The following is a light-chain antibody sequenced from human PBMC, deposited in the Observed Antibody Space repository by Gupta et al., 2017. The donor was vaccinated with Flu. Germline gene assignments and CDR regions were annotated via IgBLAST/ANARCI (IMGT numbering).Light chain of an antibody. Sequence: QSMLPQPPPVSGAPGQRLTISCTGTSSNFGAGYDVHWYQQLPGTAPKLLIYGNSNRASGVPDRFSGSKSGTSASLAITGLQAEDEADYYCQSYDISLSGSVFGGGTKLTVL. J-gene: IGLJ3*02. CDR3: QSYDISLSGSV. CDR1: SSNFGAGYD. V-gene: IGLV1-40*01. CDR2: GNS.